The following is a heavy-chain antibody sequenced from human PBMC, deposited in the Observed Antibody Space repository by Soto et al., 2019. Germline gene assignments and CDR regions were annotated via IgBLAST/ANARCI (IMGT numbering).Heavy chain of an antibody. Sequence: GGSLRLSCVVSGITFSSFSMNWVRQAPGQGLEWVSSISNSGGSTYYADSVQGRFTISRDNSKNTLSLQMNSLRAEDTAIYYCANHRGFLVTQYFFDYWGQGTLVTVSS. CDR2: ISNSGGST. V-gene: IGHV3-23*01. CDR3: ANHRGFLVTQYFFDY. D-gene: IGHD2-21*02. J-gene: IGHJ4*02. CDR1: GITFSSFS.